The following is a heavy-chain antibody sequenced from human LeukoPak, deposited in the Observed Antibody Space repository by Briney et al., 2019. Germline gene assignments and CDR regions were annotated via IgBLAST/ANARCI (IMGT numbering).Heavy chain of an antibody. CDR1: GYSISSGYY. CDR2: IYHSGST. CDR3: ARQTLGIAVAGIDY. D-gene: IGHD6-19*01. J-gene: IGHJ4*02. V-gene: IGHV4-38-2*02. Sequence: PSETLSLTCTVSGYSISSGYYWGWIRQPPGKGLEWIGSIYHSGSTYYNPSLKSRVTISVDTSKNQFSLKLSSVTAADTAVYYCARQTLGIAVAGIDYWGQGTLVTVSS.